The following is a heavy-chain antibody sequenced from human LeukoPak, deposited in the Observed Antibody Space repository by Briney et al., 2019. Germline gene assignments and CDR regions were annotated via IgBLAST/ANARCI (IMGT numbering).Heavy chain of an antibody. V-gene: IGHV1-2*07. D-gene: IGHD3-10*01. CDR3: AREWWRRVWFGPDDGFDI. Sequence: AASVKVSCKASGYTFTSYDMNWVRQAPGQGLEWMGWINPNSGGTNYAHKFQGRVTMTRDTSISTAYMELSRLRSDERALYYWAREWWRRVWFGPDDGFDIWGQGTLVTVSS. CDR2: INPNSGGT. CDR1: GYTFTSYD. J-gene: IGHJ3*02.